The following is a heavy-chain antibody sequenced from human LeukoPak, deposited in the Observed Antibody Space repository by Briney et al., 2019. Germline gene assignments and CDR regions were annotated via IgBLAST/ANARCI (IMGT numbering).Heavy chain of an antibody. Sequence: PSETLSLTCAVYGGSFSGYYWSWIREPPGRGLEWIGEINHSGSTNYNPSLKSRVTISVDTSKNQFSLKLSSVTAEDTAVYYCAREVNYRGDDYWGQGTLVTVSS. D-gene: IGHD1-7*01. CDR3: AREVNYRGDDY. J-gene: IGHJ4*02. V-gene: IGHV4-34*01. CDR1: GGSFSGYY. CDR2: INHSGST.